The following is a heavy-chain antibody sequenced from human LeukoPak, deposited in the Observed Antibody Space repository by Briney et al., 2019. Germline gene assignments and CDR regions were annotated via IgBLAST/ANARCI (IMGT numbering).Heavy chain of an antibody. CDR2: IYHSGST. D-gene: IGHD2/OR15-2a*01. CDR3: ARCKPHQYYYYYYMDV. V-gene: IGHV4-4*02. J-gene: IGHJ6*03. CDR1: GGSISSSNW. Sequence: SETLSLTCAVSGGSISSSNWWSWVRQPPGKGLEWIGEIYHSGSTNYNPSLKSRVTISVDKSKNQFSLKLSSVTAADTAVYYCARCKPHQYYYYYYMDVWGKGTTVTVSS.